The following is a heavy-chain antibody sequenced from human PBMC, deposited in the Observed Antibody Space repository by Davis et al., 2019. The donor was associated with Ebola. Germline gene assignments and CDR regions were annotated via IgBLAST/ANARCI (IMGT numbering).Heavy chain of an antibody. V-gene: IGHV3-23*01. CDR2: ISGSGGST. D-gene: IGHD3-3*01. CDR3: AKSGLSFGVVKYHYGMDV. J-gene: IGHJ6*04. CDR1: VITSISYA. Sequence: GGSLRLSCTDSVITSISYAMTWVRQAPGKGLEWVSAISGSGGSTYYADSVKGRFTISRDNSKKTLYLQMNSLRAEDTAVYYCAKSGLSFGVVKYHYGMDVWGKGTTVTVSS.